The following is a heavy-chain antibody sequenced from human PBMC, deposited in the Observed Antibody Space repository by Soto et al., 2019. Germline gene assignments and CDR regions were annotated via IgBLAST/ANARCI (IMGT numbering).Heavy chain of an antibody. D-gene: IGHD3-3*01. J-gene: IGHJ5*02. CDR3: ARDRAAYYDFWSGYEGRFDP. Sequence: GASVKVSCKASGYTFTSYGISWVRQAPGQGLEWMGWISAYNGNTNYAQKLQGRVTMTTDTSTSTAYMELRSLRSDDTAAYYCARDRAAYYDFWSGYEGRFDPWGQGTLVTVSS. V-gene: IGHV1-18*01. CDR1: GYTFTSYG. CDR2: ISAYNGNT.